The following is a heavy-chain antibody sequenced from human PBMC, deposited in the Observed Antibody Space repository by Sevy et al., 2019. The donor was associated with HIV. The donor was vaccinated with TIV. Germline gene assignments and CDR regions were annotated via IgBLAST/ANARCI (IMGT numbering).Heavy chain of an antibody. V-gene: IGHV1-18*04. D-gene: IGHD3-10*01. Sequence: ASVKVSCKASGYNLASDGFSWVRQAPGQGLEWMGWIGVYNGNAKYAQVFQDRFTMTTDTSTSTAYMELRSLRSDDTAVYYCARVPTYYYGSATYFDYWGQGTLVTVSS. CDR3: ARVPTYYYGSATYFDY. CDR2: IGVYNGNA. CDR1: GYNLASDG. J-gene: IGHJ4*02.